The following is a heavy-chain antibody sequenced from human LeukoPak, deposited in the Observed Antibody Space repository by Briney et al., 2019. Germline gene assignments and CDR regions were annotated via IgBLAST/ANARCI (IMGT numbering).Heavy chain of an antibody. CDR3: ERDVGRSYDLDY. J-gene: IGHJ4*02. V-gene: IGHV1-18*01. CDR2: ISAYNGNT. D-gene: IGHD3-16*01. CDR1: GYTFTSYG. Sequence: GASVNVSCKASGYTFTSYGISWVRQAPGQGREWMGWISAYNGNTDYAQSLQGRVTMTIDTSTSTVYMELRSLRSDDTAVYYCERDVGRSYDLDYWGQGTLVTVSS.